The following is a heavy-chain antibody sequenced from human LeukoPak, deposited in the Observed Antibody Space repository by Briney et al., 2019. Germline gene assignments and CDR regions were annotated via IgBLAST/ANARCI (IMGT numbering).Heavy chain of an antibody. CDR1: GFTFSSYW. V-gene: IGHV3-53*01. Sequence: GGSLRLSCAASGFTFSSYWMSWVRQAPGKGLEWVSVIYSGGSTYYADSVKGRFTISRDNSKNTLYLQMNSLRAEDTAVYYCARGRIQLWPDYWGQGTLVTVSS. CDR3: ARGRIQLWPDY. J-gene: IGHJ4*02. D-gene: IGHD5-18*01. CDR2: IYSGGST.